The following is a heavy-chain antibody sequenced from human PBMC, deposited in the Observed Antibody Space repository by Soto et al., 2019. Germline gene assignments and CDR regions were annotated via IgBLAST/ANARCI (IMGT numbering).Heavy chain of an antibody. J-gene: IGHJ3*02. CDR2: IYHSGST. Sequence: PSETLSLTCAVSGGSISSSNWWSWVRQPPGKGLEWIGEIYHSGSTNYNPSLKSRVTISVDKSKNQFSLKLSSVTAADTAVYYCARRDYYGSGSYYNDAFDIWGQGTMVTVSS. CDR1: GGSISSSNW. D-gene: IGHD3-10*01. V-gene: IGHV4-4*02. CDR3: ARRDYYGSGSYYNDAFDI.